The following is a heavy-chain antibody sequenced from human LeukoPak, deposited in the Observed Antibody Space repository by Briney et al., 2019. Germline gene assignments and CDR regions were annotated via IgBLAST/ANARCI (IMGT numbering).Heavy chain of an antibody. CDR2: ISSSSSTI. CDR3: ARGLITILRSKTESFDY. Sequence: GGSLRLSCAASGFTFSSYSMNWVRQAPGKGLEWVSYISSSSSTIYYADSVKGRFTISRDNAKNSLYLQMNSLRAEDTAVYYCARGLITILRSKTESFDYWGQGTLVTVPS. V-gene: IGHV3-48*01. J-gene: IGHJ4*02. D-gene: IGHD3-10*01. CDR1: GFTFSSYS.